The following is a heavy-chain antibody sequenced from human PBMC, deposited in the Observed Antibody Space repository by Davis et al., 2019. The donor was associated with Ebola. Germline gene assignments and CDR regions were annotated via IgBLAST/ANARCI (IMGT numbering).Heavy chain of an antibody. J-gene: IGHJ4*02. V-gene: IGHV3-7*03. CDR2: INQDGSEK. D-gene: IGHD3-22*01. Sequence: PGGSLRLSCEASGFTFNSFWMSWVRQVPGKGLEWVANINQDGSEKYYVESVKGRFTISRDSAKNSLYLQMSSLRADDTAVYYCARHMNYDSRGNYYPFQGYFFDQWGQGSPVTVAS. CDR3: ARHMNYDSRGNYYPFQGYFFDQ. CDR1: GFTFNSFW.